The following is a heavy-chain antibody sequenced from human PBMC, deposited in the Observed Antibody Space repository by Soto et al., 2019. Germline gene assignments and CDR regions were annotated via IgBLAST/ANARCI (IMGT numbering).Heavy chain of an antibody. J-gene: IGHJ3*01. V-gene: IGHV3-53*04. CDR3: AGRTYG. CDR1: GFDVSSNY. Sequence: EVQLVESGGGLVQPGGSLRLSCAASGFDVSSNYMSWVRQAPGKGLEWVSLIYGGGTTYYADSVKGRFTISRHSSKNTLYLQMNSLRVEDTAVYYCAGRTYGWGQGTMVTVSA. CDR2: IYGGGTT. D-gene: IGHD4-17*01.